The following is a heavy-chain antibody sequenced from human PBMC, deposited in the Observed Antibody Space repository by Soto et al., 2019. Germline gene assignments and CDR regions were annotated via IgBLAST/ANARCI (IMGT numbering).Heavy chain of an antibody. J-gene: IGHJ6*02. D-gene: IGHD1-26*01. CDR1: GFTFSSYA. V-gene: IGHV3-23*01. CDR2: ISGSGGST. CDR3: AKCRIQSGTYYYYYGMDV. Sequence: EVQLLESGGGLVQPGGSLRLSCAASGFTFSSYAMSWVRQAPGKGLEWVSAISGSGGSTYYADSVKGRFTISRDNSKNTLYLQMNSVRAEDTAVYYCAKCRIQSGTYYYYYGMDVWGQGTTVTVSS.